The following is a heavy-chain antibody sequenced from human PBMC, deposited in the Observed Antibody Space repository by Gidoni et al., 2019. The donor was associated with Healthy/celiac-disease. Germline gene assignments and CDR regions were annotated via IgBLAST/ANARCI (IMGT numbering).Heavy chain of an antibody. CDR1: GFTFGDYA. Sequence: EVQLVESGGGLVKPGRSLRLSCTASGFTFGDYAMSWFRQAPGKGLEWVGFIRSKAYGGTTEYAASVKGRFTISRDDSKSIAYLQMNSLKTEDTAVYYCTRGADLFDYWGQGTLVTVSS. V-gene: IGHV3-49*05. CDR3: TRGADLFDY. CDR2: IRSKAYGGTT. J-gene: IGHJ4*02.